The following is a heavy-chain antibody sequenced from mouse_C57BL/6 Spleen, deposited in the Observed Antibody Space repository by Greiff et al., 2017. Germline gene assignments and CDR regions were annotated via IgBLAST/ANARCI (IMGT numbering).Heavy chain of an antibody. CDR3: ARGPTVVDPHYYARDY. CDR2: IDPSDSET. CDR1: GYTFTSYW. D-gene: IGHD1-1*01. Sequence: QVQLQQPGAELVRPGSSVKLSCKASGYTFTSYWMHWVKQRPIQGLEWIGNIDPSDSETHYNQKFKDKATLTVEKSSSTAYMQLSSLTSEDSAVYYCARGPTVVDPHYYARDYWGQGTSVTVSS. V-gene: IGHV1-52*01. J-gene: IGHJ4*01.